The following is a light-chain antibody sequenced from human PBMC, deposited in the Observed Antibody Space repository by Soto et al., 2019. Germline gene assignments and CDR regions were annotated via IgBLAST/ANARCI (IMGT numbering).Light chain of an antibody. CDR1: SSDIGGYNY. Sequence: QSALTQPASVSGSPGQSITISCTGTSSDIGGYNYVSWYQQLPGKVPKLIIYDVSNRPSGVSDRFSGSKSGNAASLTISGLQAEDEADYYCSSYTGTSTLYVVGTGTKLTVL. J-gene: IGLJ1*01. V-gene: IGLV2-14*03. CDR2: DVS. CDR3: SSYTGTSTLYV.